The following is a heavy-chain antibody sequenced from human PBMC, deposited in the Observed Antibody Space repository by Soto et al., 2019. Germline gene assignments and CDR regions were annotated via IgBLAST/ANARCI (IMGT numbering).Heavy chain of an antibody. CDR1: RGSLSGYY. Sequence: SEPLCLTCSISRGSLSGYYWSWIRQPPGKGLEWIGEISQSGNTNYSPSLKSRVSISIDTSKKQFSLNLASVSAADTAVYYCARAPKVSGSSQTRPDFWGQGTLVTVSA. CDR3: ARAPKVSGSSQTRPDF. CDR2: ISQSGNT. D-gene: IGHD6-6*01. J-gene: IGHJ4*02. V-gene: IGHV4-34*01.